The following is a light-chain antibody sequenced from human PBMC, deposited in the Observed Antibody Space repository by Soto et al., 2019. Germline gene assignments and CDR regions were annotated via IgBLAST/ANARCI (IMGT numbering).Light chain of an antibody. CDR2: EVT. Sequence: QSALTQPPSASGSPGQSVTFSCTGTSSDIGDYNYVSWYQQHPGKAPKLMIYEVTKRPSGVPDRFSGSKSGNTASLTVSGLQADDEADYFCSSYTSTSALGVFGGGTKVTVL. CDR3: SSYTSTSALGV. CDR1: SSDIGDYNY. V-gene: IGLV2-8*01. J-gene: IGLJ3*02.